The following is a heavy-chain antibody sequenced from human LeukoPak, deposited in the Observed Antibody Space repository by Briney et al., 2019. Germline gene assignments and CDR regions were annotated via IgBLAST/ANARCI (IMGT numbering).Heavy chain of an antibody. CDR3: ARAYTGNDYPDY. V-gene: IGHV3-48*01. CDR2: ISSSSGNI. J-gene: IGHJ4*02. D-gene: IGHD1-26*01. CDR1: GFTFSSYS. Sequence: GGSLRHSCAGSGFTFSSYSMNWVRQAPGKGLEWVSYISSSSGNIYYADSVKGRFTISRDNAKNSLFLQMNSLRAEDTAVYYCARAYTGNDYPDYWGQGPLVTVSS.